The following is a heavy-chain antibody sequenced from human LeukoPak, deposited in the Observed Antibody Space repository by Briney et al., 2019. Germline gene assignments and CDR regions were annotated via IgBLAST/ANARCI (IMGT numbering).Heavy chain of an antibody. CDR3: ARDLALVGITMVRGVTSRFDY. CDR1: GFTFSSYG. Sequence: GRSLRLSCAASGFTFSSYGMHWVRQAPGKGLEWVAVIWYDGSNKYYADSVKGRFTISRDNSKNTLYLQMNSLRAEDTAVYYCARDLALVGITMVRGVTSRFDYWGQGTLVTVSS. D-gene: IGHD3-10*01. V-gene: IGHV3-33*08. J-gene: IGHJ4*02. CDR2: IWYDGSNK.